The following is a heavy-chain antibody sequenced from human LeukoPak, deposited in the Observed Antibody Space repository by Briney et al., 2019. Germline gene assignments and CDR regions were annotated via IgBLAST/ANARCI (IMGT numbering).Heavy chain of an antibody. CDR1: GVSLSGYY. J-gene: IGHJ5*02. D-gene: IGHD3-3*01. Sequence: DPSETLSLTCAVSGVSLSGYYWGWIRQPPGKGLEWIGEINHSGSTNYNPSLKSRVTISVDTSKNQFSLKLSSVTAADTAVYYCARVRGFFWSGNWFDPWGQGTLVTVSS. CDR2: INHSGST. CDR3: ARVRGFFWSGNWFDP. V-gene: IGHV4-34*01.